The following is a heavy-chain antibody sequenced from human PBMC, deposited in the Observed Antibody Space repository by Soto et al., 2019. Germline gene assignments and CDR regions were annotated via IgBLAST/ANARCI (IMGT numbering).Heavy chain of an antibody. D-gene: IGHD3-3*01. CDR3: ARAPVYDCWSGYYHTPGTFDI. CDR1: GYTFTGYY. Sequence: ASVKVSCKASGYTFTGYYMHWVRQAPGQGLEWMGWINPNSGGTNYAQKFQGWVTMTRDTSISTAYMELSRLRSDDTAVYYCARAPVYDCWSGYYHTPGTFDIWGQGTMVTVSS. V-gene: IGHV1-2*04. CDR2: INPNSGGT. J-gene: IGHJ3*02.